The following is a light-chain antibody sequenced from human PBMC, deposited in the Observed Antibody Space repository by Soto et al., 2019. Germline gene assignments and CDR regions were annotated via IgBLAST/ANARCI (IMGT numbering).Light chain of an antibody. V-gene: IGKV1-5*01. CDR2: DAS. J-gene: IGKJ1*01. CDR1: QSISSY. Sequence: DIQMTQSPSSLSASVGDRGTITCLASQSISSYLNWYQQKPGKAPKLLIYDASSLESGVPSRFSGSGSGTEFTLTISSLQPDDFATYYCQQYNSYAWTFGQGTKVDI. CDR3: QQYNSYAWT.